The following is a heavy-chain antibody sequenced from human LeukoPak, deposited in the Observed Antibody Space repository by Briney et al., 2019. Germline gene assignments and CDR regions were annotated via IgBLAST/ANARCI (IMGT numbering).Heavy chain of an antibody. D-gene: IGHD3-10*01. V-gene: IGHV4-34*01. Sequence: SETLSLTCAVYGGSFSGYYWSWIRQPPGKGLEWIEEINHSGSTNYNPSLKSRVTISVDTSKNQFSLKLSSVTAADTAVYYCARAGLLWFGELNWFDPWGQGTLVTVSS. CDR1: GGSFSGYY. CDR3: ARAGLLWFGELNWFDP. J-gene: IGHJ5*02. CDR2: INHSGST.